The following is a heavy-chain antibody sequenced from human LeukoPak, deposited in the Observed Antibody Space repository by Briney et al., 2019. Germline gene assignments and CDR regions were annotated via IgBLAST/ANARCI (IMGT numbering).Heavy chain of an antibody. V-gene: IGHV1-8*01. CDR1: GYTFTSYD. Sequence: ASVKVSCKASGYTFTSYDINWVRQATGQGLEWMGWMNPNSGNTGYAQKFQGRVTMTRNTSISTAYMELSSLRSEDTAVYYCARGQTLVGALHFWGQGTLVTVSS. CDR3: ARGQTLVGALHF. J-gene: IGHJ4*02. CDR2: MNPNSGNT. D-gene: IGHD1-26*01.